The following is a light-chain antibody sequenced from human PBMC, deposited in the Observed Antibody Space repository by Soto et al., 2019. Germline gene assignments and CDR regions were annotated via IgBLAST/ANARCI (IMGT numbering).Light chain of an antibody. V-gene: IGKV4-1*01. CDR1: QSVLYSSNNKNY. CDR2: WAS. J-gene: IGKJ3*01. CDR3: HQYYSVPFT. Sequence: IVMTQSPDSLAVSLGERATINCKSSQSVLYSSNNKNYLAWYQQKPGQPPKLLIYWASTRESGVSDRFSGSGSGTDFTLTISSLQAEDVAVYYCHQYYSVPFTFGPGTKVDIK.